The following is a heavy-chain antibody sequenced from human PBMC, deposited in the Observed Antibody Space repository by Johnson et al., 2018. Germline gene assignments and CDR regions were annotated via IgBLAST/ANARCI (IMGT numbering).Heavy chain of an antibody. D-gene: IGHD6-19*01. J-gene: IGHJ3*02. CDR3: AKPYSSGWYTAFDI. CDR1: GGSVTNYY. V-gene: IGHV4-59*02. CDR2: VYYAGST. Sequence: QVQLQESGPGLVKPSETLSLTCPVSGGSVTNYYWNWIRQPPGKGLEWIASVYYAGSTSYNPSPKSRVSMSVDTSNDQVSLKLNSATAADTAVYYCAKPYSSGWYTAFDIWGQGTMVTVSS.